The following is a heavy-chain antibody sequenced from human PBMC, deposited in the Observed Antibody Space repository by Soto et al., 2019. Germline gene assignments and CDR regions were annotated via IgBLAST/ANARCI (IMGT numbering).Heavy chain of an antibody. Sequence: SETLSLTCTVSGGSISSCYWSWIRQPAGKGLEWIGRIYTSGSTNYNPSLKSRVTMSVDTSKNQFSLKLSSVTAADTAVYYCAVQGRYDFWSGYYNYYYGMDVWGQGTTVTVSS. CDR2: IYTSGST. CDR3: AVQGRYDFWSGYYNYYYGMDV. CDR1: GGSISSCY. J-gene: IGHJ6*02. D-gene: IGHD3-3*01. V-gene: IGHV4-4*07.